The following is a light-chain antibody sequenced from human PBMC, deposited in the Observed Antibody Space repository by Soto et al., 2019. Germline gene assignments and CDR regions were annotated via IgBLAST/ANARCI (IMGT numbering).Light chain of an antibody. CDR3: QQYNSDLYT. CDR1: QSISSW. V-gene: IGKV1-5*03. CDR2: KAS. J-gene: IGKJ2*01. Sequence: DIQMTQSPSTLSASVGDRVTITCRASQSISSWLAWYQQKPGKAPKLLIYKASSLESGVPSSFSGSGSGTEFTLTISSLQPDDFATYYCQQYNSDLYTFGQGTKLEIK.